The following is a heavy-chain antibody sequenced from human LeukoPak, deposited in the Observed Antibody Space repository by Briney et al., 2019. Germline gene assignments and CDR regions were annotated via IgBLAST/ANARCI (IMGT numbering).Heavy chain of an antibody. CDR1: GGSISSYY. Sequence: SETLSLTCTVSGGSISSYYWSWIRQPPGKGLEWIGYIYYSGSTNYNPSLKSRVTISVDTSKNQFSLKLSSVTAADTAVYYCARVSTDPCSSGRIFDYWGQGTLVTVSS. J-gene: IGHJ4*02. CDR2: IYYSGST. CDR3: ARVSTDPCSSGRIFDY. D-gene: IGHD6-19*01. V-gene: IGHV4-59*01.